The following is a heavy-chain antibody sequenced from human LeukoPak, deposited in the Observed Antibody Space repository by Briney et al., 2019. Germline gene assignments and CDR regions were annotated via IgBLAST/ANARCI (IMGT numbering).Heavy chain of an antibody. V-gene: IGHV4-59*01. Sequence: SETLSLTCTVSGGSISNYYLSWIRQPPGKGLGWIGYIHYSGSTNYNPSLKSRVTISVDTSKNQFSLKLSSVTAADTAVYYCARERDGYNPFDYWGQGTLVTVSS. J-gene: IGHJ4*02. CDR3: ARERDGYNPFDY. CDR2: IHYSGST. D-gene: IGHD5-24*01. CDR1: GGSISNYY.